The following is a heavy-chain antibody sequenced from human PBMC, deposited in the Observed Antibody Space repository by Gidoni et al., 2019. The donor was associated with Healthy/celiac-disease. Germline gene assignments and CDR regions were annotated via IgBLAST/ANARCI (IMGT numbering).Heavy chain of an antibody. CDR3: ARAKPYTVTTVVDRRWFDP. CDR1: GYTFTSYA. J-gene: IGHJ5*02. CDR2: MNPNSGNT. Sequence: QVQLVQSGAEVKKPGASVKVSCKASGYTFTSYAINWVRQATGQGLEWMGWMNPNSGNTGYAQKFQGRVTMTRNTSISTAYMELSSLRSEDTAVYYCARAKPYTVTTVVDRRWFDPWGQGTLVTVSS. V-gene: IGHV1-8*01. D-gene: IGHD4-17*01.